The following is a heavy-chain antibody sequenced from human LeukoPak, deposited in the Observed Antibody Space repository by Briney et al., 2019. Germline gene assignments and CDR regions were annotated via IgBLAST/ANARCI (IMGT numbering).Heavy chain of an antibody. V-gene: IGHV1-2*02. CDR3: ARVEVRGVSYYYYYMDV. Sequence: GASVKVSCKASGYTFTSYGISWVRQAPGQGLEWMGWINPNSGDTNYAQKFQGRVTMTRDTSISTAYMELSRLRSDDTAVYYCARVEVRGVSYYYYYMDVWGKGTTVTISS. CDR2: INPNSGDT. J-gene: IGHJ6*03. CDR1: GYTFTSYG. D-gene: IGHD3-10*01.